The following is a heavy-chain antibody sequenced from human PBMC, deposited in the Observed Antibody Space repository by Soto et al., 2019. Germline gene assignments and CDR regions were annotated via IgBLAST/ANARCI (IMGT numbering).Heavy chain of an antibody. J-gene: IGHJ4*02. V-gene: IGHV3-30*14. D-gene: IGHD3-22*01. CDR3: VKAPRDYYDSSGYYYPSYFDY. Sequence: PGGSLRLSCAASGFTFSTYALHWVRQAPGKGLEWVAFISYTGGDQYYADSVKGRFTISRDNSKNTLSLQMTSLRAEDTAVYYCVKAPRDYYDSSGYYYPSYFDYWGQGTLATVSS. CDR1: GFTFSTYA. CDR2: ISYTGGDQ.